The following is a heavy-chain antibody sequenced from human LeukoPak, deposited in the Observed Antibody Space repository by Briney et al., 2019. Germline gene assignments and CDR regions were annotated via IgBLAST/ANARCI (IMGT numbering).Heavy chain of an antibody. CDR3: ARGDCTGGSCSSMDV. J-gene: IGHJ6*02. CDR1: GFTFSTYD. Sequence: QPGGSLRLSCAASGFTFSTYDMHWVRQAPGKRLEWVSGINPAGDTYYPGSVKGRFTISREDAKNSFYLQMNSLRAGDTAVYYCARGDCTGGSCSSMDVWGQGTTVTVSS. CDR2: INPAGDT. D-gene: IGHD2-15*01. V-gene: IGHV3-13*04.